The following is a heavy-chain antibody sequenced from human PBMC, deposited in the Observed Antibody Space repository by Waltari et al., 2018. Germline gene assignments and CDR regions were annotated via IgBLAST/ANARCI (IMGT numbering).Heavy chain of an antibody. CDR3: ARDRGRGLYLDT. D-gene: IGHD1-1*01. CDR1: GDSMSSNDY. CDR2: VRGDGKT. J-gene: IGHJ4*02. Sequence: QLQLQESGPGLVKPSGTLSLICAVSGDSMSSNDYWSWVRQPPGKGLEWIGQVRGDGKTNYTPSLASRVTVSLDTSTNRFALKVTSATAADTALYYCARDRGRGLYLDTWGQGALVTVSP. V-gene: IGHV4-4*02.